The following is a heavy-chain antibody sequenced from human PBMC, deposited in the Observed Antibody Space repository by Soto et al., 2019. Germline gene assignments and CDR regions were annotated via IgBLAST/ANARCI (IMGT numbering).Heavy chain of an antibody. CDR3: VRGDDRVD. CDR2: ISKSSSLI. V-gene: IGHV3-21*01. Sequence: EVQLVESGGGLVKPGGSLRLSCVGSGFIFSSFTMTWVRQAPGMGLQYLASISKSSSLIYYADSVRGRFIISRDNSKDSVFLQMYSLRAEDTAMDYCVRGDDRVDWGQGTLVTVSS. CDR1: GFIFSSFT. J-gene: IGHJ4*02. D-gene: IGHD1-1*01.